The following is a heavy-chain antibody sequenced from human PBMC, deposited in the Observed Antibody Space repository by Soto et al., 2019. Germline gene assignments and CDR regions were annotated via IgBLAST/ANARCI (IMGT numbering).Heavy chain of an antibody. J-gene: IGHJ4*02. Sequence: ASLKVSCKSSGYPFTSYAIHWVRQAPGQRLEWMGWINAGNGNTKYSQKFQGRVTITRDTSASTAYMELSSLRSEDTAVYYCARDHMVRGVIITESYWGQGTLVTVSS. CDR1: GYPFTSYA. CDR2: INAGNGNT. CDR3: ARDHMVRGVIITESY. D-gene: IGHD3-10*01. V-gene: IGHV1-3*01.